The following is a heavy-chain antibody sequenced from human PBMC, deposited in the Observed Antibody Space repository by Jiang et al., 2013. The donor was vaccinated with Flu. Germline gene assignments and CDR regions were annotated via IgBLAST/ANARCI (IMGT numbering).Heavy chain of an antibody. D-gene: IGHD3-22*01. CDR2: IYGSGST. CDR3: ARDSYYYDTGGYYLLDY. Sequence: LLKPSETLSLTCTVSGGSISNYYWSWIRQSAGKGLEWIGRIYGSGSTYYKPSLESRVTMSVDTSKNQFSLKLSSVTAADTAVYYCARDSYYYDTGGYYLLDYWGQGTLVTVSS. J-gene: IGHJ4*02. CDR1: GGSISNYY. V-gene: IGHV4-4*07.